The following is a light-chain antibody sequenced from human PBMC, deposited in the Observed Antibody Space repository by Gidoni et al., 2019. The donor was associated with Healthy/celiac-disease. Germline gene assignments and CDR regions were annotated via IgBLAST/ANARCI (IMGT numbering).Light chain of an antibody. CDR1: QSVSSN. CDR2: GAS. CDR3: QQYNIWPRGGFT. J-gene: IGKJ3*01. Sequence: EIVMTQSPATLSVSPGERATLSCRASQSVSSNLAWYQQKPGQAPRLLIYGASTRATGIPARFSGSGSGTEFTLTISSLQSEDFAVYYCQQYNIWPRGGFTFGPGTKVDIK. V-gene: IGKV3-15*01.